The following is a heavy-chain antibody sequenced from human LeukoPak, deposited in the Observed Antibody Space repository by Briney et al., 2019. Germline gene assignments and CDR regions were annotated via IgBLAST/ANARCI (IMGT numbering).Heavy chain of an antibody. J-gene: IGHJ4*02. CDR3: ARVGMATADY. CDR1: GGSFSGYY. CDR2: INHSGST. D-gene: IGHD5-24*01. Sequence: SETLSLTCAVYGGSFSGYYRSWIRQPPGKGLEWIGEINHSGSTNYNPSLKSRVTISVDTSKNQFSPKLSSVTAADTAVYYCARVGMATADYWGQGTLVTVSS. V-gene: IGHV4-34*01.